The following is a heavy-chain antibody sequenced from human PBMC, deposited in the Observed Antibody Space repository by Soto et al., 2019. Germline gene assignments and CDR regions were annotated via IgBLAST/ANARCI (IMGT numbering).Heavy chain of an antibody. V-gene: IGHV1-69*01. CDR2: IIPIFGTA. Sequence: QVPLVQSGAEVKKPGSSVKVSCKASGGTFSSYAISWVRQAPGQGLEWMGGIIPIFGTANYAQKFQGRVTITADESTSIAYMELSSLRSEDTAVYYCANTVGYYDSSGYPRWGQGTLVTVSS. CDR1: GGTFSSYA. CDR3: ANTVGYYDSSGYPR. J-gene: IGHJ4*02. D-gene: IGHD3-22*01.